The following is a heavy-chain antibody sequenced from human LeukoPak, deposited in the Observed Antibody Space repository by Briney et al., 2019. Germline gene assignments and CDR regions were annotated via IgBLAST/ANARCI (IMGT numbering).Heavy chain of an antibody. J-gene: IGHJ5*02. CDR3: AKDWPYSSSWYADGRFDP. CDR1: GFSFSNYP. CDR2: ISNVGTNK. D-gene: IGHD6-13*01. V-gene: IGHV3-30-3*01. Sequence: GGPLRLSCAASGFSFSNYPMHWVRQAPGTGLEWVATISNVGTNKFCADSVKGRFTISRDNSKNTLYLQMNSLRAEDTAVYYCAKDWPYSSSWYADGRFDPWGQGTLVTVSS.